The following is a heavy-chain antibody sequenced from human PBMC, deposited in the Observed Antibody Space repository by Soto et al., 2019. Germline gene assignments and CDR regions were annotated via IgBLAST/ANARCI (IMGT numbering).Heavy chain of an antibody. CDR2: IYYSGGT. CDR1: GASIYNGGYC. D-gene: IGHD6-19*01. J-gene: IGHJ4*02. Sequence: SETLSLTCSVSGASIYNGGYCWTWVRQPPGKGLEWIAEIYYSGGTSYNPSLKGRVTISMDKSKNQFSLNLTSVTAADTARYYCARDTGWGLGYWGQRTLVTVSS. V-gene: IGHV4-4*02. CDR3: ARDTGWGLGY.